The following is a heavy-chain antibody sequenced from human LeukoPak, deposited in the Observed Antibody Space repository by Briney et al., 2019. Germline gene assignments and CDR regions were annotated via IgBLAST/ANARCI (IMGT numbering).Heavy chain of an antibody. CDR3: ARDLYGGPYYFDY. V-gene: IGHV4-39*07. CDR2: FYYSGST. CDR1: GGSISSSSDY. Sequence: PSETLSLTCTVSGGSISSSSDYWGWIRQPPGKGLEYIGSFYYSGSTYYNPSLKSRVTISVDTSKNQFSLKVRSVTAADTAVYYCARDLYGGPYYFDYWGQGTLVAVSS. J-gene: IGHJ4*02. D-gene: IGHD4-17*01.